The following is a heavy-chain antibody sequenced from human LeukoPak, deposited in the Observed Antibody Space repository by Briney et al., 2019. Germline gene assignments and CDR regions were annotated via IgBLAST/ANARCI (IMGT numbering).Heavy chain of an antibody. V-gene: IGHV4-4*09. CDR2: IYTRGST. CDR3: ARHGRIAAAVIYFAY. Sequence: SETLSLTCTLSGGSIRSYYWSWIRQPPGKGLEWIGYIYTRGSTNYNPSLKSRVTISVDTSKNQFSLKLSSVTAADTAVYYCARHGRIAAAVIYFAYWGQGTLVTVSS. D-gene: IGHD6-13*01. CDR1: GGSIRSYY. J-gene: IGHJ4*02.